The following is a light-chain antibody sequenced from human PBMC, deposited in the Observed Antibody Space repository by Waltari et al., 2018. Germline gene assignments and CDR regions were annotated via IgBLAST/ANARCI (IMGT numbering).Light chain of an antibody. CDR3: CSYIGSNMLV. J-gene: IGLJ3*02. Sequence: QSALTQPASVSGSPGQSSTISCTGTGNAIGSYNLLSWYQQHPGQAPRLIIYEVTKRPAGVSSRFSGSKSGNTASLTISGLQAEDEAKYFCCSYIGSNMLVFGGGTNLTVL. V-gene: IGLV2-23*02. CDR1: GNAIGSYNL. CDR2: EVT.